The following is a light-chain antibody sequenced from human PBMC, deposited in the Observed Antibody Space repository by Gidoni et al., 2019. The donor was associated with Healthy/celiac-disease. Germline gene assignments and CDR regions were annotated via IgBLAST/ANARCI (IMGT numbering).Light chain of an antibody. V-gene: IGKV3-11*01. Sequence: EIVFTQSPATLSLSPGERATLSCRASQSVSSYLAGYQQKPGQAPRLLIYDASNRATGIPARFSGSGSGTDFTLTISSLEPEDFAVYYCQQRSNWPPFTFGPGTKVDIK. J-gene: IGKJ3*01. CDR1: QSVSSY. CDR3: QQRSNWPPFT. CDR2: DAS.